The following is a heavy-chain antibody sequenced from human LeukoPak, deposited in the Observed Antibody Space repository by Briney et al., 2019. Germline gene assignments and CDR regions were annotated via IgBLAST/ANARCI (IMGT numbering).Heavy chain of an antibody. CDR3: AKDDSSSWYFYYYYMDV. J-gene: IGHJ6*03. Sequence: GGSLRLSCAASGFTFSSYGMHWVRQAPGKGLEWVAFIRYDGSNKHYADSVKGRFTISRDNSKNTLYLQMNSLRAEDTAVYYCAKDDSSSWYFYYYYMDVWGKGTTVTISS. V-gene: IGHV3-30*02. D-gene: IGHD6-13*01. CDR1: GFTFSSYG. CDR2: IRYDGSNK.